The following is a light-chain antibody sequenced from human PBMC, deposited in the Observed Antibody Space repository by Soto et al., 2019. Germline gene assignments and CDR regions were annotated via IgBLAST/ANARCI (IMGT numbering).Light chain of an antibody. CDR3: CSYAGSSTFRVV. CDR1: SSDVGSYNL. CDR2: EVS. J-gene: IGLJ2*01. Sequence: QSVLTQPAFVSGSPGQSITISCTGTSSDVGSYNLVSWYQQHPGKAPKLMIYEVSKRPSGVSNRFSGSKSGNTASLTISGLQAEDEADYYCCSYAGSSTFRVVFGGGTKLTVL. V-gene: IGLV2-23*02.